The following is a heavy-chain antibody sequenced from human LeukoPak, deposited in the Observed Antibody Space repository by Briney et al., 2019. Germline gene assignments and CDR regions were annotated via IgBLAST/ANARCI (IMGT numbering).Heavy chain of an antibody. J-gene: IGHJ4*02. Sequence: HWVRQAPGKGLEWMGGFDPEDGETIYAQKFQGRVTMTEDTSTDTAYMELSSLRSEDTAVYYCATGMGYYDILTGYPALDYWGQGTLVTVSS. V-gene: IGHV1-24*01. D-gene: IGHD3-9*01. CDR3: ATGMGYYDILTGYPALDY. CDR2: FDPEDGET.